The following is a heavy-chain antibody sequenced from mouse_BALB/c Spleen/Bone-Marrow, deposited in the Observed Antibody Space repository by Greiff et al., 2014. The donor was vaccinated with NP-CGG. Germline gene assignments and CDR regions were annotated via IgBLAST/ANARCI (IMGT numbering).Heavy chain of an antibody. J-gene: IGHJ4*01. CDR2: ISTYYGDA. CDR1: GYTFTDYA. D-gene: IGHD2-1*01. Sequence: SGAELVRPGVSVKISCKGSGYTFTDYAMHWVKQSHAKSLEWIGVISTYYGDASYNQKFKGKATMTVDKSSSTAYMELARLTSEDSAICYCARRGNYDAMDYWGQGTSVTVSS. V-gene: IGHV1S137*01. CDR3: ARRGNYDAMDY.